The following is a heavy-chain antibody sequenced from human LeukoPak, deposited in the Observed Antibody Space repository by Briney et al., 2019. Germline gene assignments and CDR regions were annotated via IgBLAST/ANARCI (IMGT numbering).Heavy chain of an antibody. J-gene: IGHJ4*02. D-gene: IGHD3-10*01. CDR1: GFTFNSYE. V-gene: IGHV3-48*03. CDR3: ARGGVYYGSGSYPLDY. CDR2: ISSSGSTI. Sequence: GGSLRLSCAASGFTFNSYEMKWVRQAPGKGLEWVSYISSSGSTIFYAYSVKGRFTISRDNAKNSLYLRMNSLRAEDTAVYYCARGGVYYGSGSYPLDYWGQGTLVTVSS.